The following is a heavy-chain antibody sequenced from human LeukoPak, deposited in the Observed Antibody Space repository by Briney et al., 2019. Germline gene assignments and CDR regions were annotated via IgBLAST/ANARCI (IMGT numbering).Heavy chain of an antibody. D-gene: IGHD4-17*01. CDR1: GFTFSSYW. Sequence: PGGSLRLSCAASGFTFSSYWMSWVRQAPGKGLEWVSVIYSGGSTYYADSVKGRFTISRDNSKNTLYLQMNSLRAEDTAVYYCASYGDYPRGFDPWGQGTLVTVSS. J-gene: IGHJ5*02. CDR3: ASYGDYPRGFDP. CDR2: IYSGGST. V-gene: IGHV3-66*02.